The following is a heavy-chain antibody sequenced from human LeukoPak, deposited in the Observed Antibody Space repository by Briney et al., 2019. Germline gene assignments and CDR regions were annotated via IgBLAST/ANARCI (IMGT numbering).Heavy chain of an antibody. J-gene: IGHJ4*02. CDR1: GYTFTIYC. CDR3: EREGTRVYGGKVDY. D-gene: IGHD4-23*01. V-gene: IGHV1-46*01. CDR2: ITPSGGST. Sequence: ASVKVSCKASGYTFTIYCMHWAPQAPGKGLEWRGIITPSGGSTSYAQKFQGRVTMTRDMATSTVYMELSSLRSEDKAVYYCEREGTRVYGGKVDYWGQGTLVTVSS.